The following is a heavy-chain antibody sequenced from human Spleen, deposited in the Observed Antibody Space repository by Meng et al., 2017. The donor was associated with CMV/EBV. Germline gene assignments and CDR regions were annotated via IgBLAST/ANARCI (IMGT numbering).Heavy chain of an antibody. CDR2: IIPIFNAA. D-gene: IGHD4-23*01. CDR1: GGIFRRYA. Sequence: GKASGGIFRRYAISWVRQAPGQGLEWMGGIIPIFNAATYAQKVEGRVTITTDDSTNTAYMELSSLRSEDTAIYYCAKEVVNRGAFDLWGRGTLVTVSS. J-gene: IGHJ2*01. CDR3: AKEVVNRGAFDL. V-gene: IGHV1-69*05.